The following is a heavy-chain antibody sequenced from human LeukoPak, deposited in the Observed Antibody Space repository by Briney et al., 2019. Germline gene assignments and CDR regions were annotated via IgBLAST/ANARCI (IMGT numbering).Heavy chain of an antibody. Sequence: GASVKVSCKASGGTFSSYAISWVRQAPGQGLEWMGGIIPIFGTANYAQKFQGRVTITADESTSTAYMELSRLRSDDTAVYYCARSKNSDSGYKRADAFDIWGQGTMVTVSS. J-gene: IGHJ3*02. V-gene: IGHV1-69*13. CDR1: GGTFSSYA. CDR2: IIPIFGTA. D-gene: IGHD5-12*01. CDR3: ARSKNSDSGYKRADAFDI.